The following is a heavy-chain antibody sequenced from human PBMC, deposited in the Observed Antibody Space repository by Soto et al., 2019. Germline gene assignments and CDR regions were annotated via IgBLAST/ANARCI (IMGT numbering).Heavy chain of an antibody. CDR1: GDSVSSNSAA. CDR3: ARAPLIAAKKSTNPFDY. V-gene: IGHV6-1*01. CDR2: TYYRSKWYN. J-gene: IGHJ4*02. D-gene: IGHD6-25*01. Sequence: SQTLSLTCAISGDSVSSNSAAWNWIRQSPSRGLEWLGRTYYRSKWYNDYAVSVKSRITINPDTSKNQFSLQLNSVTPEDTAVYFCARAPLIAAKKSTNPFDYWGQGTLVTVSS.